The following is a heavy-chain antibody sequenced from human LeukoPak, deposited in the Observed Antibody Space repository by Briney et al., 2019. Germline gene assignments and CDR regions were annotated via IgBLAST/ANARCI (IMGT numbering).Heavy chain of an antibody. Sequence: ASVKVSCKASGYTFTRYAMNWVRQAPGQGLEWMGWINPNSGGTNYAQKFQGRVTMTRDTSISTAYMELSRLRSDDTAVYYCARAKGRGTYYYDSSGYSLYYFDYWGQGTLVTVSS. CDR3: ARAKGRGTYYYDSSGYSLYYFDY. V-gene: IGHV1-2*02. J-gene: IGHJ4*02. CDR1: GYTFTRYA. D-gene: IGHD3-22*01. CDR2: INPNSGGT.